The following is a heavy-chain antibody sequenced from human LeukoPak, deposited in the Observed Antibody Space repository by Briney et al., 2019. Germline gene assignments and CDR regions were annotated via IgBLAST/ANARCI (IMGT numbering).Heavy chain of an antibody. D-gene: IGHD3-22*01. V-gene: IGHV3-7*01. CDR3: ARAPTYYYDSSGNNWFDP. CDR1: GFTFSSYL. Sequence: GGSLRLSCAASGFTFSSYLMSWVRQAPGKGLEWVANIKKDGSEKYYVDSVKGRFTVSRDNAKNSLYLQMNSLRAEDTAVYYCARAPTYYYDSSGNNWFDPWGQGTLVTVSS. CDR2: IKKDGSEK. J-gene: IGHJ5*02.